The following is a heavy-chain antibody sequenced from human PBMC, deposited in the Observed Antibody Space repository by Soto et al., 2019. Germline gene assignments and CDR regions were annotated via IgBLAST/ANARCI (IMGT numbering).Heavy chain of an antibody. D-gene: IGHD3-22*01. Sequence: PSETLSLTCTVSGGSISSYYWSWIRQPPGKGLEWIGYIYYSGSTNYNPSLKSRVTISVDTSKNQFSLKVSSVTAADTAVYYCARGGDYYDSSGYMDEYFQHWGQGTLVTVSS. CDR3: ARGGDYYDSSGYMDEYFQH. V-gene: IGHV4-59*08. CDR1: GGSISSYY. J-gene: IGHJ1*01. CDR2: IYYSGST.